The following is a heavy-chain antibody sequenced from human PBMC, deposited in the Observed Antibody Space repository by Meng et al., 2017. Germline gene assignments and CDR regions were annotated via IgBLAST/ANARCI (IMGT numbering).Heavy chain of an antibody. V-gene: IGHV4-39*07. CDR2: IYYSGST. CDR1: GGSISSSSYY. D-gene: IGHD3-10*01. Sequence: HPQGSGPRLVKPSEPLSLPCTVSGGSISSSSYYWGWIRQPPGKGLEWIGSIYYSGSTYYNPSLKSRVTISVDTSKNQFSLKLSSVTAADTAVYYCARVPYYGSGSYQYNWFDPWGQGTLVTVSS. CDR3: ARVPYYGSGSYQYNWFDP. J-gene: IGHJ5*02.